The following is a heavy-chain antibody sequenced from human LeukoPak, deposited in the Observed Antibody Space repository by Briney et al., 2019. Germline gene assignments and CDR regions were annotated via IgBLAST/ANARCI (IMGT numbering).Heavy chain of an antibody. CDR2: INHSGST. D-gene: IGHD3-16*01. Sequence: GSLRLSCAASGFTVSDVYMNWVRQPPGKGLEWIGEINHSGSTNYNPSLKSRVTISVDTSKNQFSLKLSSVTAADTAVYYCARINTFGGVTFDLWGQGTMVTVSS. J-gene: IGHJ3*01. CDR1: GFTVSDVY. V-gene: IGHV4-34*01. CDR3: ARINTFGGVTFDL.